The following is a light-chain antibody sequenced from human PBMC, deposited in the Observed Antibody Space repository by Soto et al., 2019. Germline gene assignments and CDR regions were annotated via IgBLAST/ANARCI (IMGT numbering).Light chain of an antibody. J-gene: IGKJ1*01. CDR1: ESVVSNY. V-gene: IGKV3-20*01. CDR3: QQYGSIPWT. Sequence: IVLTQSPGTLSVSAGERATLSCRATESVVSNYLAWYQLKPGQAPRLLIYDASSRATGIPDRFSGSGSGTDFTLTISRLEPEDFVVYYCQQYGSIPWTVGQGTKVEIK. CDR2: DAS.